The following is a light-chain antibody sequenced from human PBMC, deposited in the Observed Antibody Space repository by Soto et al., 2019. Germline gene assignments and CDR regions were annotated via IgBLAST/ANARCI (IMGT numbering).Light chain of an antibody. CDR1: HSISRY. Sequence: DIQMTQSPSSLSASVGDRVTITCRASHSISRYLNWYQQKPGKAPKLLIYDASSLESGVPSRFSGSGSGTEFTLTISSLQPDDFATYYCQQYNSYSSTFGQGTKVDIK. CDR2: DAS. V-gene: IGKV1-5*01. CDR3: QQYNSYSST. J-gene: IGKJ1*01.